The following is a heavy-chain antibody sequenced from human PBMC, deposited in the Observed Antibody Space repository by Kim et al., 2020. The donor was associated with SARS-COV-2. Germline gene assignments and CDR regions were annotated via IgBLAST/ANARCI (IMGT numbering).Heavy chain of an antibody. J-gene: IGHJ6*02. D-gene: IGHD2-2*01. V-gene: IGHV1-69*13. CDR2: IIPIFGTA. Sequence: SVKVSCKASGGTFSSYAISWVRQAPGQGLEWMGGIIPIFGTANYAQKFQGRVTITADESTSTAYMELSSLRSEDTAVYYCAGGNQLPHGGGYYYYGMDVWGQGTTVTVSS. CDR3: AGGNQLPHGGGYYYYGMDV. CDR1: GGTFSSYA.